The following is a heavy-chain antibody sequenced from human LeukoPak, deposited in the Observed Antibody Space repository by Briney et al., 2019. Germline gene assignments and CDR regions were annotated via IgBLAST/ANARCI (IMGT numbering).Heavy chain of an antibody. D-gene: IGHD1-26*01. CDR3: AKSVSYQEYLQH. Sequence: KPSQTLSLTCAISGDSVSSNSAAWNWIRQSPSRGLEWLGRTYYRSRWHNVYAESVKSRITINPDTSKNQFSLQLNSVTPEDTAVYYCAKSVSYQEYLQHWGQGTPVTVSS. J-gene: IGHJ1*01. V-gene: IGHV6-1*01. CDR1: GDSVSSNSAA. CDR2: TYYRSRWHN.